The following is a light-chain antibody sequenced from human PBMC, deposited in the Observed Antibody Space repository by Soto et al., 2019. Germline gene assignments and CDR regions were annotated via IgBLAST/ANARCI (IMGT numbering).Light chain of an antibody. CDR3: QQANSFPWT. Sequence: DIQMTQSPSSLSASVGDRVTITCRASQDISIWLAWYQQKPGKAPNLLISAASSLQSGVPSRFSGSGSGTDFTLTISSLQPEDFATYYCQQANSFPWTFGQGTKVEI. CDR2: AAS. J-gene: IGKJ1*01. V-gene: IGKV1-12*01. CDR1: QDISIW.